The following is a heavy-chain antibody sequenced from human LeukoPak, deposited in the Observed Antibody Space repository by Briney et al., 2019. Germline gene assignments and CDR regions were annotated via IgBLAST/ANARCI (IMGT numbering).Heavy chain of an antibody. CDR2: VYYSGNT. CDR1: GGSISSYY. V-gene: IGHV4-59*13. CDR3: ARVGDWYFDL. Sequence: KASETLSLTCTVSGGSISSYYWSWIRQPPGKGLEWIGYVYYSGNTNYNPSLKSRVTISVDTSKNQFSLKLSSVTAADTAVYYCARVGDWYFDLWGRGTLVTVSS. J-gene: IGHJ2*01.